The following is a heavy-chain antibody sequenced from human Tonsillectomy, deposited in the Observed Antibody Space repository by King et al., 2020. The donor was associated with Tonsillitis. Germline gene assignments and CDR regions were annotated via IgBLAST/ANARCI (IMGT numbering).Heavy chain of an antibody. CDR1: RFSFSSYA. D-gene: IGHD3-10*01. V-gene: IGHV3-23*04. Sequence: VQLVESGGGLVQPGGSLRLSCAASRFSFSSYAMSWVRQAPGQGLERVSAISGSGGSPYYADSVKGRFTISRDNSKNTLYLQMNSLRAEDTAVYFCAKALGGSGTYWSSDAFDIWGQGTMVTVSS. CDR3: AKALGGSGTYWSSDAFDI. CDR2: ISGSGGSP. J-gene: IGHJ3*02.